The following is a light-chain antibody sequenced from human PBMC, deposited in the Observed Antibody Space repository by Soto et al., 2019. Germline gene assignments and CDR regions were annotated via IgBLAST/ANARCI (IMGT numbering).Light chain of an antibody. CDR3: QQAKSFPRA. V-gene: IGKV1-12*01. Sequence: TQAAISVSACVGEGVTINLVAGQGIGSGLAWYQQKRGKAPKLLIYAASSLQSGVPSGFSGSGSGTDFTLTISSLQPEDFAAFYCQQAKSFPRAFGQGTRLEIK. J-gene: IGKJ5*01. CDR1: QGIGSG. CDR2: AAS.